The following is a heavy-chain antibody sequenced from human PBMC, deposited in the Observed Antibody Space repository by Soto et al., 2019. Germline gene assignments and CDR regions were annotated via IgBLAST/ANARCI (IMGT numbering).Heavy chain of an antibody. J-gene: IGHJ4*01. CDR2: ISWDDDK. V-gene: IGHV2-5*02. Sequence: QITLKESGPTVVKPTQTLTMTCTLSGFSLKTPGVGVGWIRQPPGKALEWLAVISWDDDKRYSESLKTRIIISNDFYNNVVRLTMTNVDPVDSGTYFCARRNCSTDDCFHFDYWGQGTLVTVSS. CDR3: ARRNCSTDDCFHFDY. CDR1: GFSLKTPGVG. D-gene: IGHD2-21*01.